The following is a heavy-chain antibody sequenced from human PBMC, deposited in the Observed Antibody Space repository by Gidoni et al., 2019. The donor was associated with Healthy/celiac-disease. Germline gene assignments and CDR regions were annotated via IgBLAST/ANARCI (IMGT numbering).Heavy chain of an antibody. J-gene: IGHJ4*02. D-gene: IGHD6-25*01. V-gene: IGHV4-39*01. Sequence: QLQLQESGPGLVKPSETLSLTCTVSGGSISSSSYYWGWIRQPPGKGLEWIGSIYYSGSTYYNPYLKSRVTISVDTSKNQFSLKLSSVTAADTAVYYCAMPSGSPYYFDYWGQGTLVTVSS. CDR3: AMPSGSPYYFDY. CDR2: IYYSGST. CDR1: GGSISSSSYY.